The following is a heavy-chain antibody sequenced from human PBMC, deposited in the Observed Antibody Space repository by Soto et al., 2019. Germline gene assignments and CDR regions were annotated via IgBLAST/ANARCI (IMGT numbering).Heavy chain of an antibody. D-gene: IGHD3-3*01. V-gene: IGHV4-61*01. CDR1: GGSVSSSSHY. CDR3: ATARREWGVCPLDY. J-gene: IGHJ4*02. Sequence: SQTMSLPCTVSGGSVSSSSHYWSWIRQPPGKGLEWIGYIYYSGSTNYNSSLKSRVTISVDTSKNQFSLNLTSVTAADTAVYYCATARREWGVCPLDYWGQGMLVTVPS. CDR2: IYYSGST.